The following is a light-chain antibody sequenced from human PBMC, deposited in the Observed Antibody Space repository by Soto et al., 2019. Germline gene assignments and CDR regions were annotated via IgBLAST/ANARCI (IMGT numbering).Light chain of an antibody. Sequence: DVVMTQSPDSLAVSLGERATINCKSSQSVFYSSNNKNYLAWYQQKPGQSPRLLIYWASTRESWVPDRFSGSVSWTDFTLTISSLQAEDVAFYYCQQYSSTPWTFGQGTKVEIK. J-gene: IGKJ1*01. CDR1: QSVFYSSNNKNY. CDR3: QQYSSTPWT. CDR2: WAS. V-gene: IGKV4-1*01.